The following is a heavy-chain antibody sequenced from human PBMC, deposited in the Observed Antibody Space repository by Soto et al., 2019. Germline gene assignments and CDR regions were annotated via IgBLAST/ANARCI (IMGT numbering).Heavy chain of an antibody. D-gene: IGHD3-16*01. CDR3: AGEEPRAGYGSDSDYSYYYGLAV. V-gene: IGHV3-21*01. CDR1: GFTFSSYS. Sequence: GGSLRLSCAASGFTFSSYSMNWVRQAPGKGLEWVSSISSSSSYIYYADSVKGRFTISRDNAKNSLYLQMNSLRAEDTAVYHCAGEEPRAGYGSDSDYSYYYGLAVWAQGTTDPVSS. J-gene: IGHJ6*02. CDR2: ISSSSSYI.